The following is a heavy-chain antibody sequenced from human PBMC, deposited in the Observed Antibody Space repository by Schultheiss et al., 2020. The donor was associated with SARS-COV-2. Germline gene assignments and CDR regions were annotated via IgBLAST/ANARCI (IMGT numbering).Heavy chain of an antibody. CDR2: IYYSGST. CDR3: ARVNYYDSSGYYYFDY. J-gene: IGHJ4*02. D-gene: IGHD3-22*01. V-gene: IGHV4-4*02. Sequence: SETLSLTCAVSGGSISSSNWWSWVRQPPGKGLEWIGYIYYSGSTNYNPSLKSRVTISVDTSKNQFSLKLSSVTAADTAVYYCARVNYYDSSGYYYFDYWGQGTLVTVSS. CDR1: GGSISSSNW.